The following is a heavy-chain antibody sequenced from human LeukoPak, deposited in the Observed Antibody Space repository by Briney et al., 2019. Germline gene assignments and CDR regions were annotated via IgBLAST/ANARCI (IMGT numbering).Heavy chain of an antibody. Sequence: SETLSLTCSVSDGSIRSSSYYWGWIRQGPGKGLEWIGNVYYNGSTYYNPSLKSRVTISVDTFKDQFSLKVRSVTAADTAVYYCARHRRFRGGSYPRHHYYYLDVWGKGTTVTVSS. D-gene: IGHD1-26*01. J-gene: IGHJ6*03. CDR1: DGSIRSSSYY. CDR3: ARHRRFRGGSYPRHHYYYLDV. V-gene: IGHV4-39*07. CDR2: VYYNGST.